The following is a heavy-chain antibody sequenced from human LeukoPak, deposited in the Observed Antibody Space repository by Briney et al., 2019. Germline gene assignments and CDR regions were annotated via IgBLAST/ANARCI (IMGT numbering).Heavy chain of an antibody. CDR2: IYHNGST. Sequence: SETLTLTCTVSGYSISSGYYWGWIRQPPGKGLEWIGSIYHNGSTSYNPSLKSRVTISVDTSKNQFSLRLNSVIAADTAIYYCAKITTLDYWGQGTLVTVSS. J-gene: IGHJ4*02. CDR1: GYSISSGYY. CDR3: AKITTLDY. D-gene: IGHD1-1*01. V-gene: IGHV4-38-2*02.